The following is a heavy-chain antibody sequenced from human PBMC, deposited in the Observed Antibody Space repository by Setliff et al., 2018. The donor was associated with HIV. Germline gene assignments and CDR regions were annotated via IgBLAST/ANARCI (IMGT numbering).Heavy chain of an antibody. Sequence: ASVKVSCKASGYTFTSYAMHWVRQAPGQRLEWMGWINAGNGNTKYSQKFQGRVTITRDTSASTAYMELSSLRSEDTAVYYCARDSSGWSPFDYWGQGTRVTVSS. V-gene: IGHV1-3*01. J-gene: IGHJ4*02. CDR2: INAGNGNT. CDR1: GYTFTSYA. CDR3: ARDSSGWSPFDY. D-gene: IGHD6-19*01.